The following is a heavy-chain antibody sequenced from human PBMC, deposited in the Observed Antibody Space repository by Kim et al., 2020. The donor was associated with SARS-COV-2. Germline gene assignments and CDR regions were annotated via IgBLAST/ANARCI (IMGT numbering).Heavy chain of an antibody. CDR3: ATGAAAGKSNWFDP. Sequence: AKESQGRVTMTEDPSTDTAYMELSSLRSEDTAVYYCATGAAAGKSNWFDPWGQGTLVTVSS. D-gene: IGHD6-13*01. J-gene: IGHJ5*02. V-gene: IGHV1-24*01.